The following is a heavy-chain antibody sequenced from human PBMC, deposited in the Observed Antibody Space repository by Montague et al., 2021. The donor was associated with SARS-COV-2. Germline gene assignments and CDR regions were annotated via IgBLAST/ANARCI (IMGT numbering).Heavy chain of an antibody. Sequence: SRSLSLSASGFTFSSYAMHWVRQAPGKGLEWVAVISYDGSNKYYADSVKGRFTISRDNSKNTLYLQMNSLRAEDTAVYYCARDGAQYDFWSGYYSSEAVYYYYYGMDVWGQGTTVTVSS. CDR3: ARDGAQYDFWSGYYSSEAVYYYYYGMDV. J-gene: IGHJ6*02. CDR1: GFTFSSYA. V-gene: IGHV3-30-3*01. D-gene: IGHD3-3*01. CDR2: ISYDGSNK.